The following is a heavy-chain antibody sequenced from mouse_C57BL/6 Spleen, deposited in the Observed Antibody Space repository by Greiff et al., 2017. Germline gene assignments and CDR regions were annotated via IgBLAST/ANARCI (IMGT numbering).Heavy chain of an antibody. J-gene: IGHJ3*01. Sequence: VQLQQSGAELVRPGASVKLSCTASGFNIKDDYMHWVKQRPEQGLEWIGWIDPENGDTEYASKFQGKATITADTSSNTAYLQLSSLTSEDTAVYYCTTNDGYSLAYWGQGTLVTVAA. CDR3: TTNDGYSLAY. V-gene: IGHV14-4*01. D-gene: IGHD2-3*01. CDR1: GFNIKDDY. CDR2: IDPENGDT.